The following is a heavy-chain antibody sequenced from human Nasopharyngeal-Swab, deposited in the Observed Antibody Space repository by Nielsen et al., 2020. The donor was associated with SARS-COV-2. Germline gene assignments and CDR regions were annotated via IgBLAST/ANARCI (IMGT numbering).Heavy chain of an antibody. CDR3: ALPTWALRSFDLLLHF. Sequence: LSLTCAASGFAFSNYVMSWVRQAPGKGLEWVSTVTSSGSSTYYADSVKGRFTISRDNSKNTLYLQMGSLRAEDTAVYYCALPTWALRSFDLLLHFWGQGTVVTVSS. D-gene: IGHD3-9*01. J-gene: IGHJ4*02. V-gene: IGHV3-23*01. CDR1: GFAFSNYV. CDR2: VTSSGSST.